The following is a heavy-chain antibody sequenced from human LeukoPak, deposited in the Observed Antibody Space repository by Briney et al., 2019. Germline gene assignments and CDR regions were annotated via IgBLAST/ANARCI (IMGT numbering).Heavy chain of an antibody. V-gene: IGHV4-4*07. D-gene: IGHD3-9*01. CDR3: ARDRTKLRYFDWSNWFDT. CDR2: IYTSGST. J-gene: IGHJ5*02. Sequence: SETLSLTCTVSGGSISSYYWSWIRQPAGKGLEWIGRIYTSGSTNYNPSLKSRVTMSVDTSTHQFYLKLSSVTAADTAVYYCARDRTKLRYFDWSNWFDTWGQGTLVTVSS. CDR1: GGSISSYY.